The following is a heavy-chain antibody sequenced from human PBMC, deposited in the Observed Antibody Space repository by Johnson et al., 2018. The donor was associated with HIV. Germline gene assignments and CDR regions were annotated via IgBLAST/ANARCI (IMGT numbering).Heavy chain of an antibody. Sequence: VQLVESGGGLVQPGGSLRLSCVASGFTVSSNYMSWVRQAPGRGLEWVAVIYSGGTTYYVDSVKGRFTVSRDNSKNTLYLQMNTLRDEDTAVYHCAREDKMTTGSFDIWGQGTMVTVSS. J-gene: IGHJ3*02. CDR1: GFTVSSNY. V-gene: IGHV3-66*01. D-gene: IGHD4-17*01. CDR3: AREDKMTTGSFDI. CDR2: IYSGGTT.